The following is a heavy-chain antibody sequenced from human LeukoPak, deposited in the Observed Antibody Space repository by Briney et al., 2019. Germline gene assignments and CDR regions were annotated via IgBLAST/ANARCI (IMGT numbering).Heavy chain of an antibody. D-gene: IGHD3-16*02. CDR1: GYTFTSYD. Sequence: ASVKVSCKASGYTFTSYDINWVRQATGQGLEWMGWMNPNSGNTGSEQRFQGRITMTRDTSISTAYMELSSLRSEDTAVYYCARGPLVRLPSSFDPWGQGTLVTVSS. CDR3: ARGPLVRLPSSFDP. CDR2: MNPNSGNT. V-gene: IGHV1-8*01. J-gene: IGHJ5*02.